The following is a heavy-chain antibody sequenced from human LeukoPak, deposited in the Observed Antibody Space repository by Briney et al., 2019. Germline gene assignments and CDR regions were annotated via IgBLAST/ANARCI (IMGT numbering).Heavy chain of an antibody. D-gene: IGHD2-8*01. CDR1: GYTFTGYY. J-gene: IGHJ3*02. CDR2: INPNSGGT. Sequence: GASVKVSCKASGYTFTGYYMHWVRQAPGQGLEWMGWINPNSGGTNYAQKFQGRVTMTRDTSISTAYMELSRLRSDDTAVYYCAKICTNGVCYATAFDMWGQGTMVTVSS. CDR3: AKICTNGVCYATAFDM. V-gene: IGHV1-2*02.